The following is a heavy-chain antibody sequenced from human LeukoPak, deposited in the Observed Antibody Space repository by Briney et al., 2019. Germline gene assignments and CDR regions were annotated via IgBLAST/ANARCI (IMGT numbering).Heavy chain of an antibody. D-gene: IGHD3-9*01. CDR2: IIPIFATP. Sequence: GASVKVSCKASGYTFTSYAINWVRQAPGQGLEWMGGIIPIFATPNYAQKFQGRVTITADESTSTTYMELNSLRSEDTAVYYCARERLAGGYYYYGMDVWGQGTTVTVSS. V-gene: IGHV1-69*13. CDR3: ARERLAGGYYYYGMDV. J-gene: IGHJ6*02. CDR1: GYTFTSYA.